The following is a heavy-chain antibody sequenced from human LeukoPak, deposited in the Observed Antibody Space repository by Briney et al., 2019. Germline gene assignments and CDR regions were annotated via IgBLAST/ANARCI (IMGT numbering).Heavy chain of an antibody. J-gene: IGHJ4*02. Sequence: PGGSLRLSCAATGFTVSNTWMSWVRQAPGKGLEWVGRIKSKGDGGTTDHAAPVKGRFTISRDDSKNTLYLQMSSLETEDTAMYYCTTGVRDSSGYYNFDYWGQGTLVTVSS. CDR1: GFTVSNTW. D-gene: IGHD3-22*01. CDR2: IKSKGDGGTT. V-gene: IGHV3-15*01. CDR3: TTGVRDSSGYYNFDY.